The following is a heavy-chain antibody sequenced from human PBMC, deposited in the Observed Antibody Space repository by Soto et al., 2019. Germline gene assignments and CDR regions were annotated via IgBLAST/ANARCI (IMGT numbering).Heavy chain of an antibody. Sequence: HPGGSLRLSCAASGFTVSSNYMSWVRQAPGKGLEWVSVIYSGGSTYYADSVKGRFTISRDNSKNTLYLQMNSLRAEDTAVYYCARATRLLYYFDDWGQGTLVTVAS. CDR1: GFTVSSNY. V-gene: IGHV3-53*01. D-gene: IGHD3-3*01. CDR3: ARATRLLYYFDD. J-gene: IGHJ4*02. CDR2: IYSGGST.